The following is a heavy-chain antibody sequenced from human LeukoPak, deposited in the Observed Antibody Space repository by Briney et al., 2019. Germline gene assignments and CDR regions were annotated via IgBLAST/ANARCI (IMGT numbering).Heavy chain of an antibody. CDR3: ARLAAAGTTHYYYYYMDV. V-gene: IGHV1-18*01. D-gene: IGHD6-13*01. CDR2: IGAYNGNT. Sequence: GASVKVSCKASGYTFTSYGISWVRQAPGQGLEWMGWIGAYNGNTNYAQKLQGRVTMTTDTSTSTAYMELRSLRSDDTAVYYCARLAAAGTTHYYYYYMDVWGKGTTVTVSS. J-gene: IGHJ6*03. CDR1: GYTFTSYG.